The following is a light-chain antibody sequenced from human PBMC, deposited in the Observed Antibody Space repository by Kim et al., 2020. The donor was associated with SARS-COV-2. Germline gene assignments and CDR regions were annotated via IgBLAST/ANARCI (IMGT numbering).Light chain of an antibody. J-gene: IGLJ3*02. Sequence: SYELTQPPSVSVAPGKTARITCGGKNIGSESVNWYQQKPGQAPVLVIYYDSDRPSGIPERFSGSNSGNTATLTISRVEAGDEADYYCQVWDSSNDHNWVF. CDR3: QVWDSSNDHNWV. CDR1: NIGSES. V-gene: IGLV3-21*04. CDR2: YDS.